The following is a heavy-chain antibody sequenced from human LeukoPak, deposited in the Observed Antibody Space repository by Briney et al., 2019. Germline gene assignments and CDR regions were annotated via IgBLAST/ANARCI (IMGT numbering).Heavy chain of an antibody. CDR3: ARHLNNCGDDCYIFDY. CDR2: IYYSGST. D-gene: IGHD2-21*01. Sequence: SETLSLTCAVSGGSIFSYYWSWIRQPPGKGLEWMGYIYYSGSTNYNPSLKSRVTISVDTSKNQFSLRVSSVTAADTAVYYCARHLNNCGDDCYIFDYWGQGTLVTVSS. J-gene: IGHJ4*02. V-gene: IGHV4-59*08. CDR1: GGSIFSYY.